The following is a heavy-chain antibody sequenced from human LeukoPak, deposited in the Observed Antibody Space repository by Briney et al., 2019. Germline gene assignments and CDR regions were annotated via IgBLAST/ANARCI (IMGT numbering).Heavy chain of an antibody. CDR1: GGSISSYY. J-gene: IGHJ4*02. CDR3: ARVAPTDYYGSGSYPLDY. D-gene: IGHD3-10*01. CDR2: IYTSGST. V-gene: IGHV4-4*07. Sequence: SETLSLTCTVSGGSISSYYWSWIRQPAGKGLEWLGRIYTSGSTKYNPSLKSRVTMSVDTSKNQFSLKLSSVTAADTAVYYCARVAPTDYYGSGSYPLDYWGQGTLVTVSS.